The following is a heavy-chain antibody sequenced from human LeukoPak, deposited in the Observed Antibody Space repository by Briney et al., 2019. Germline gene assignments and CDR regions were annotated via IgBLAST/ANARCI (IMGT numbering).Heavy chain of an antibody. CDR1: GYSFTSYW. CDR2: IDPSDSYT. V-gene: IGHV5-10-1*01. J-gene: IGHJ4*02. Sequence: GESREISCKGSGYSFTSYWINWVRQMPGKGLEWMGRIDPSDSYTNYSPSFQGHVTISADKSISTAYLQWSSLKASDTAMYYCALGYSSGYSDYWGQGTLVTVSS. CDR3: ALGYSSGYSDY. D-gene: IGHD6-19*01.